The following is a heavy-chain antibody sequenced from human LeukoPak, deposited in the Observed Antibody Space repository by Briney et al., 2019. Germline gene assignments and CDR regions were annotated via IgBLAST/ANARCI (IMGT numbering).Heavy chain of an antibody. CDR2: IRYDGSNK. V-gene: IGHV3-30*02. D-gene: IGHD6-19*01. CDR3: AKGRKVYSSGWYDY. J-gene: IGHJ4*02. CDR1: GFTFSSYG. Sequence: GGSLRLSCAASGFTFSSYGMHWVRQAPGKGLEWVAFIRYDGSNKYYADSVKGRFTISRDNSENTLYLQMNSLRAEDTAVYYCAKGRKVYSSGWYDYWGQGTLVTVSS.